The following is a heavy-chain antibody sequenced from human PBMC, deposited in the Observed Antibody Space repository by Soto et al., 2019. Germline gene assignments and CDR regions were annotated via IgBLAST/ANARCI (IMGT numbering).Heavy chain of an antibody. CDR2: IYHAGST. V-gene: IGHV4-61*08. CDR1: GDSISIGGYS. J-gene: IGHJ6*03. D-gene: IGHD2-15*01. CDR3: ARDRDVCSGGSCYSGYYFYMDV. Sequence: SETLSLTCDVSGDSISIGGYSWNWLRQPPGKGLQWIGYIYHAGSTNYSPSLQSRVTISVDTSKNQFSLKLSSVTAADTAVYYCARDRDVCSGGSCYSGYYFYMDVWGKGTTVTVSS.